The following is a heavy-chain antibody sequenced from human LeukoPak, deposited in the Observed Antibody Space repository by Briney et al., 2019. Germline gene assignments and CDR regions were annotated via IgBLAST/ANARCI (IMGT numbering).Heavy chain of an antibody. J-gene: IGHJ4*02. CDR1: GGTFSSYA. CDR3: ARDEVVPAAGFSY. V-gene: IGHV1-69*04. Sequence: SVKVSCKASGGTFSSYAISWVRQAPGQGLEWMGRIIPILGIANYAQKFQGRVTITADKSTSTAYMELSSLRSEDTAVYYCARDEVVPAAGFSYWGQGTLVTVSS. CDR2: IIPILGIA. D-gene: IGHD2-2*01.